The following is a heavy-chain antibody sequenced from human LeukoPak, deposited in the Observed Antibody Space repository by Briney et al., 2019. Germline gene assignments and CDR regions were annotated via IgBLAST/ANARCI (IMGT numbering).Heavy chain of an antibody. J-gene: IGHJ6*03. CDR1: GFTFSSYA. CDR2: ISYDGSNK. D-gene: IGHD6-6*01. Sequence: PGGSLRLSCAASGFTFSSYAMHWVRQAPGKGLEWVAVISYDGSNKYYADSVKGRFTISRDNSKNTLYLQMNSLRAEDTAVYYCARVMWRYSSSSASHYYYYYMDVWGKGTTVIISS. CDR3: ARVMWRYSSSSASHYYYYYMDV. V-gene: IGHV3-30*04.